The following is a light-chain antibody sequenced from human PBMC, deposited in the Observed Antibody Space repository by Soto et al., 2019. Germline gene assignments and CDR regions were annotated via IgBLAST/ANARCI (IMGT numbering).Light chain of an antibody. CDR3: SSYATSGTPYV. V-gene: IGLV2-14*01. CDR2: DVS. J-gene: IGLJ1*01. Sequence: QSALTQPASVSGSPGQSITISCTGSSSDIGGHNYVSWYQQHPGKAPKLMIFDVSSRPSGVSNRFSGSKSGNTASLTISGLHAEDEADYYCSSYATSGTPYVFATGTKLTVL. CDR1: SSDIGGHNY.